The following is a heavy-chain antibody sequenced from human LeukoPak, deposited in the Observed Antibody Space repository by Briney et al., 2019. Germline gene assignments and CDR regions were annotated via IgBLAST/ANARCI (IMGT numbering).Heavy chain of an antibody. CDR2: ISYDGRNK. J-gene: IGHJ6*02. Sequence: GRSLRLSCAASGFTFSSFGLHWVRQAPGKGLEWLAVISYDGRNKYYADSAKGRFTISRDNSKNTLYLQMNSLRAEDTAVYYCAKDKYYYGSGSFYNGMDVWGQGTTVTVSS. CDR3: AKDKYYYGSGSFYNGMDV. V-gene: IGHV3-30*18. D-gene: IGHD3-10*01. CDR1: GFTFSSFG.